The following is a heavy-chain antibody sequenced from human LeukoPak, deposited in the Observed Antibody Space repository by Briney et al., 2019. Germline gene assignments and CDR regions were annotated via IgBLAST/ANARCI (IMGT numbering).Heavy chain of an antibody. Sequence: SETLSLTCTVSGGSISIYYWGWIRQSPGKGLEWIGSLFSGRTTYYNPSLDSRVTISVVTSKNQFSLQLNSVTAADTAVYYCVRHDGRGGATMGALDSWGQGSLVTVSS. D-gene: IGHD5-12*01. CDR1: GGSISIYY. CDR2: LFSGRTT. J-gene: IGHJ4*02. CDR3: VRHDGRGGATMGALDS. V-gene: IGHV4-39*01.